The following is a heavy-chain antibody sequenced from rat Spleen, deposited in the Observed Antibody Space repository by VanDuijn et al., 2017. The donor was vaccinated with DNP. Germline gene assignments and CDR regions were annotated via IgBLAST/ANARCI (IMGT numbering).Heavy chain of an antibody. CDR3: ATQIAAGFDY. CDR1: GFTFSDYN. V-gene: IGHV5S10*01. Sequence: EVQLVESGGGLVQPGRSLKLSCAASGFTFSDYNMAWVRQAPKKGLEWVATIIYYGSRTYYRDSVKGRFTISRDNAKSTLYLQMDSLRSEDTATYYCATQIAAGFDYWGQGVMVTVSS. J-gene: IGHJ2*01. D-gene: IGHD1-2*01. CDR2: IIYYGSRT.